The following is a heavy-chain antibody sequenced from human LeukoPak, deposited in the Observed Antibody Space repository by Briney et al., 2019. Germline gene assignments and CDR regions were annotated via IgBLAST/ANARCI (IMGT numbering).Heavy chain of an antibody. D-gene: IGHD3-22*01. V-gene: IGHV3-21*01. CDR3: ARGTYNSDSRGYYYGY. CDR1: GFTFSLYT. J-gene: IGHJ4*02. CDR2: ISSSSSYI. Sequence: GGSLRLSCAASGFTFSLYTINWVRQAPGKGLEGVSPISSSSSYIYYPDSVKGRSTISRDNAKTSLYLEMDTLRAEATAVYYCARGTYNSDSRGYYYGYWGQGTLVTVSS.